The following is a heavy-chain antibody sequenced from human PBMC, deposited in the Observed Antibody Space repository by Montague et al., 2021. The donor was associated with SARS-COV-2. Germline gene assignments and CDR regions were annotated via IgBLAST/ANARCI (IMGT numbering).Heavy chain of an antibody. CDR2: IYDTGNT. D-gene: IGHD5-18*01. CDR1: GGSISGHY. V-gene: IGHV4-59*11. CDR3: ARDFRLQLWQTNYYFGL. Sequence: SETLSLTCTVSGGSISGHYWSWIRQPPGKGPEWIGNIYDTGNTNYNPSLKSRVTISEDTSKNQFSLRLTSVTAADTAAYYCARDFRLQLWQTNYYFGLWGRGTLVSVSS. J-gene: IGHJ2*01.